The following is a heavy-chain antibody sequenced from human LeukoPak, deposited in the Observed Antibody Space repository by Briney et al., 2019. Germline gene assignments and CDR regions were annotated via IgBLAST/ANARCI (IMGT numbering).Heavy chain of an antibody. CDR1: GGSINDYY. D-gene: IGHD5-24*01. CDR3: ARGEMATVFL. CDR2: IYYSEST. V-gene: IGHV4-59*01. J-gene: IGHJ4*02. Sequence: SETLSLTCTVSGGSINDYYWAWIRQPPGKGLEWIGYIYYSESTNYNPSLKSRVTISIDPSKTQFSLRLNSVTAADTAVYFCARGEMATVFLWGQGTLVTVSS.